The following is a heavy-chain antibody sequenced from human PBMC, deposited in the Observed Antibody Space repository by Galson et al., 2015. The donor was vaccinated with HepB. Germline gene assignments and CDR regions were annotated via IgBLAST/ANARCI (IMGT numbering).Heavy chain of an antibody. V-gene: IGHV3-30*04. CDR3: ARELEQWLVEILHYYGLDV. D-gene: IGHD6-19*01. J-gene: IGHJ6*02. Sequence: SLRLSCAASGFTFTNYAMHWVRQAPGKGLEWVAVISYDGSNKYYADSVKGRFTISRDNSKNTVYLQMNSLRAEDTAVYYCARELEQWLVEILHYYGLDVWGQGTTVTVSS. CDR2: ISYDGSNK. CDR1: GFTFTNYA.